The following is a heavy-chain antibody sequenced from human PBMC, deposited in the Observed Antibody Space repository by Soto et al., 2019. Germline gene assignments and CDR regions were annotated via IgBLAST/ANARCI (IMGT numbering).Heavy chain of an antibody. CDR2: ISSSGSSM. D-gene: IGHD3-3*01. CDR3: AGEGPILRFSEYYYYGMDV. Sequence: EVQLAESGGGLVQPGGSLRLSCATSGFTFSNYEMNWVRQAPGKGLEWVSYISSSGSSMYYRDSVKGRFTISRDNAKKSLYLQMNSLRVEDTAVYYCAGEGPILRFSEYYYYGMDVW. CDR1: GFTFSNYE. J-gene: IGHJ6*01. V-gene: IGHV3-48*03.